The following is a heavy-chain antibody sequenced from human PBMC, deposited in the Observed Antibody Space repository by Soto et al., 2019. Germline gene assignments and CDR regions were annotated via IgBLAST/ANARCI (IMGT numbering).Heavy chain of an antibody. Sequence: GGSLRLSCAASGFTFDDYAMHWVRQAPGKGLEWVSGISWNSGSVAYADSVKGRFTISRDNAKNSLYLQMNSLRAEDTALYYCEKQNNSGWYGTKNFDYGGQGTLVTVPS. CDR1: GFTFDDYA. CDR2: ISWNSGSV. CDR3: EKQNNSGWYGTKNFDY. D-gene: IGHD6-19*01. V-gene: IGHV3-9*01. J-gene: IGHJ4*02.